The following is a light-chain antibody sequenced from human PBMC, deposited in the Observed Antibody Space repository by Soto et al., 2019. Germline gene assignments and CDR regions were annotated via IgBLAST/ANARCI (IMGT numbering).Light chain of an antibody. CDR1: SSDVGGYNY. V-gene: IGLV2-11*01. CDR3: CSYAGSYFYV. Sequence: QSALTQPRAVSGSPGQSVTISCTGTSSDVGGYNYVSWYQQHPGKAPKLMIYDVSKRPSGVPDRFSDSKSGNTASLTISGLQAEDEADYYCCSYAGSYFYVFGTGTKVTVL. J-gene: IGLJ1*01. CDR2: DVS.